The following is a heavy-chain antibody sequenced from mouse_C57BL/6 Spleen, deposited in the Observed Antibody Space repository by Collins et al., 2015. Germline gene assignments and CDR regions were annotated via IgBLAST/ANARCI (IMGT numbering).Heavy chain of an antibody. CDR2: IDPSDSYT. CDR1: GYTFTSYW. J-gene: IGHJ1*03. CDR3: ARRDGSSLWYFDV. Sequence: QVQLQQPGAELVKPGASVKLSCKASGYTFTSYWMQWVKQRPGQGLEWIGEIDPSDSYTNYNQKFKGKATLTVDTSSSTAYMQLSSLTSEDSAVYYCARRDGSSLWYFDVWGTGTTVTVSS. V-gene: IGHV1-50*01. D-gene: IGHD1-1*01.